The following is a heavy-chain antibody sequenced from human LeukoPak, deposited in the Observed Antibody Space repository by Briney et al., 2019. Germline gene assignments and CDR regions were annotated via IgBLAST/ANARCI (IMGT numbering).Heavy chain of an antibody. V-gene: IGHV1-46*02. D-gene: IGHD3-10*01. CDR3: ARDSGSFHYDMDV. Sequence: ASVKVSCKTSGYSFNSHHVHWVRQAPGQGLEWMGINFSHDGSTSNTQKFQGRVTTTRDTSTSTVYMELSSLRSEDTAVYYCARDSGSFHYDMDVWGQGTTVTVSS. J-gene: IGHJ6*02. CDR2: NFSHDGST. CDR1: GYSFNSHH.